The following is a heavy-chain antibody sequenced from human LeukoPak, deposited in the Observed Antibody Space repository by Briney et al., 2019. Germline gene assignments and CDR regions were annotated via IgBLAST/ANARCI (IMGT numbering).Heavy chain of an antibody. J-gene: IGHJ4*02. V-gene: IGHV3-23*01. Sequence: TGGSLRLSCAASGFTFSSYAMNWVRQAPGKGLEWVSLISGSGGSAYYADSVKGRFTVSRDNSKNTPYLQMNSLRAEDTAVYYCAKSNLKYFDSWGQGTLVTVSS. CDR2: ISGSGGSA. CDR3: AKSNLKYFDS. CDR1: GFTFSSYA.